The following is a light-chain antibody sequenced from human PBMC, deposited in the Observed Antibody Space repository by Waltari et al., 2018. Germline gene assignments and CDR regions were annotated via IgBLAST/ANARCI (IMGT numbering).Light chain of an antibody. CDR3: QQYNTGPPCT. CDR1: QSISFN. J-gene: IGKJ1*01. V-gene: IGKV3-15*01. Sequence: EIVMTQSPAPLSVSPVERATLSCRASQSISFNLAWYQQKPGQAPTLLIFGASTRATGVPASFSSGGSATDFSLTISSLQYEDFAVYYCQQYNTGPPCTFGQGTKVEVK. CDR2: GAS.